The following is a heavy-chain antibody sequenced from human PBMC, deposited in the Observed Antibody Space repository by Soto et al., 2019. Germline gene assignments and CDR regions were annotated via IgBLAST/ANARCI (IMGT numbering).Heavy chain of an antibody. J-gene: IGHJ5*02. V-gene: IGHV3-23*01. Sequence: PGGSLSLSCAASGFTFSSYAMSWVRQAPGKGLEWVSAISVSGGSTYYADSVKGRFTISRDNSKNTLYLQMNSLRAEDTAVYYCTGYYHGWFDPWGQGTLVTVSS. CDR3: TGYYHGWFDP. CDR2: ISVSGGST. CDR1: GFTFSSYA. D-gene: IGHD3-22*01.